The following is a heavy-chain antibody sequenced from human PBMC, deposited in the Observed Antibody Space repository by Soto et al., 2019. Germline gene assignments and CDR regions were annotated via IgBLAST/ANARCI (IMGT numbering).Heavy chain of an antibody. D-gene: IGHD2-2*01. CDR2: ISGTGANT. V-gene: IGHV3-23*01. J-gene: IGHJ4*02. Sequence: EVQLLESGGGLVQPGGSLRLSCAASGFTFSSYVMSWVRQVPGKGLEWVSAISGTGANTYYADSVKGRFTISRDNSKNTLYLQTNSLRADDAAVYYCATLRFCPSSSCYGREGGYWGQGTLVTVSS. CDR3: ATLRFCPSSSCYGREGGY. CDR1: GFTFSSYV.